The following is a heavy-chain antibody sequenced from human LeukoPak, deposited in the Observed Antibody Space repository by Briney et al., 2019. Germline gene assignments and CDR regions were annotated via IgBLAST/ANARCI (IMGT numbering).Heavy chain of an antibody. V-gene: IGHV4-39*01. J-gene: IGHJ4*02. CDR3: ARISHDYSNLECFDY. CDR2: IYYSGST. D-gene: IGHD4-11*01. CDR1: GGSISSGDYY. Sequence: PSQTLSLTCTVSGGSISSGDYYWGWIRQPPGKGLEWIGSIYYSGSTYYNPSLKSRVTISVDTSKNQFSLKLSSVTAADTAVYYCARISHDYSNLECFDYWGQGTLVTVSS.